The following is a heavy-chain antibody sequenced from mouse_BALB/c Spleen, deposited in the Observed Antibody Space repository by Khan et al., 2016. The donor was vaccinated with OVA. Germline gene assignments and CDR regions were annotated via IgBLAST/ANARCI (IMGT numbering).Heavy chain of an antibody. CDR2: TWGDGST. CDR3: AKFTPEYYSMDY. V-gene: IGHV2-3*01. CDR1: GFSLSNYG. Sequence: QVQLQQPGPGLVAPSQSLSITCTVSGFSLSNYGVSWVRQPPGKGLEWLRVTWGDGSTNYHSALISRLIITKDNSKRQVFLKLNSLQTDDTATYYCAKFTPEYYSMDYWGQGTSVTVSS. D-gene: IGHD1-1*01. J-gene: IGHJ4*01.